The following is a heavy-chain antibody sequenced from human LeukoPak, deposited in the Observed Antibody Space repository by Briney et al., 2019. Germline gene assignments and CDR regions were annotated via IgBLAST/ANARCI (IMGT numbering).Heavy chain of an antibody. J-gene: IGHJ5*02. V-gene: IGHV4-59*01. CDR2: IYYSGST. D-gene: IGHD4-17*01. CDR3: AREYGVLGVDP. CDR1: GGSISSYY. Sequence: SETLSLTCTVSGGSISSYYWSWIRQPPGKGLEWIGYIYYSGSTNYNPSLKSRVTISVDTSKNQFSLKLSSVTAADTAVYYCAREYGVLGVDPWGQGTLVTVSS.